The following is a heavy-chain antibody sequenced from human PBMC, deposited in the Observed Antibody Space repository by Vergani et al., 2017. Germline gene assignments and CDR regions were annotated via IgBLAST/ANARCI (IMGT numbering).Heavy chain of an antibody. CDR3: ARRRRAAGMDDFYYYYYMDV. CDR1: GFTFSDYY. Sequence: QVQLVESGGGLVKPGGSLRLSCAASGFTFSDYYMSWIRQAPGKGMEWVSYISSSGSTIYYADSVKGRFTISRDNAKNSLYLQMNSLRAEDTAVYYGARRRRAAGMDDFYYYYYMDVWGKGTTVTVSS. J-gene: IGHJ6*03. V-gene: IGHV3-11*01. D-gene: IGHD2-15*01. CDR2: ISSSGSTI.